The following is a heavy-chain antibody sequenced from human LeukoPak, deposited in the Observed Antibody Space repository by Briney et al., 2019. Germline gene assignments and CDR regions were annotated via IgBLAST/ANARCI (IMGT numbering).Heavy chain of an antibody. CDR1: GFTFSSYG. V-gene: IGHV3-23*01. CDR3: AKEDCSSTSCQWAAFDY. Sequence: PGGSLRLSCAASGFTFSSYGMSWVRQAPGKGLEWVSAISGSGGSTYYADSVKGRFTISRDNSKNTLYLQMNSLRAEDTAVYYCAKEDCSSTSCQWAAFDYWGQGTLVTVSS. CDR2: ISGSGGST. J-gene: IGHJ4*02. D-gene: IGHD2-2*01.